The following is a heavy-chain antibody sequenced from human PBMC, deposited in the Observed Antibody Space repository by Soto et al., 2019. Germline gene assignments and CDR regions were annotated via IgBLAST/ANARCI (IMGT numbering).Heavy chain of an antibody. D-gene: IGHD6-6*01. CDR2: IDPSDSYT. V-gene: IGHV5-10-1*01. J-gene: IGHJ6*02. Sequence: PGESLKISCKGSGYSFTSYWISWVRQMPGKGLEWMGRIDPSDSYTNYSPSFQGHVTISADKSISTAYLQWSSLKASDTAMYYCASRIEYSSSSEDSDYYGMDVWGQGTTVTVSS. CDR1: GYSFTSYW. CDR3: ASRIEYSSSSEDSDYYGMDV.